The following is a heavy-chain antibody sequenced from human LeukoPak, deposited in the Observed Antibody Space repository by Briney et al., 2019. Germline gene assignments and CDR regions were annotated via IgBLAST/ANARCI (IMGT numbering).Heavy chain of an antibody. CDR2: VYSAGAT. CDR1: GFTVSDNY. V-gene: IGHV3-53*01. J-gene: IGHJ3*02. D-gene: IGHD1-26*01. Sequence: GGSLRLSCAASGFTVSDNYMTWVRQAPGKGLEWVSSVYSAGATHYAESVKGRFTISRDNSKNTLYLQMNSLRAEDMAVYYCARIEWERLGRAFDIWGQGTMVTVSS. CDR3: ARIEWERLGRAFDI.